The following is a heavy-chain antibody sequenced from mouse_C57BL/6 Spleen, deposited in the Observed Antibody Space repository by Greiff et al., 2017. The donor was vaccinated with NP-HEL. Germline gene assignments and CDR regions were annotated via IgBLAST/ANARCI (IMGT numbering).Heavy chain of an antibody. CDR2: IHPNSGST. V-gene: IGHV1-64*01. CDR1: GYTFTSYW. J-gene: IGHJ3*01. D-gene: IGHD1-1*01. CDR3: ARGKGTTVPWFAY. Sequence: QVQLQQPGAELVKPGASVKLSCKASGYTFTSYWMHWVKQRPGPGLEWIGMIHPNSGSTNYNEKFKSKATLTVDKSSRTAYMQLSSLTSEDSAVYYCARGKGTTVPWFAYWGQGTLVTVSA.